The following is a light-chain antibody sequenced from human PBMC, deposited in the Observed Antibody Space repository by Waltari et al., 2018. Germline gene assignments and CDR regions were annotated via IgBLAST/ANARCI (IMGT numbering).Light chain of an antibody. Sequence: QSALTQPASVSGSPGQSITISCIGTSSDVGGYNSVSWYQQHPGKAPKLMIYEVSNRPSGVSDRFSGSKSGNTASLTISGLQAEDEADYYCSSYRSSTTRVFGTGTKVTVL. J-gene: IGLJ1*01. CDR2: EVS. V-gene: IGLV2-14*01. CDR1: SSDVGGYNS. CDR3: SSYRSSTTRV.